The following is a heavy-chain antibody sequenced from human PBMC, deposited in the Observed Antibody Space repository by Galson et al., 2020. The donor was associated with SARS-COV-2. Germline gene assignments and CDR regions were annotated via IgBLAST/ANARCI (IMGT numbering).Heavy chain of an antibody. Sequence: SETLSLTCAVYGGSFSTYYWSWIRQPAGKGLEWIGEINHSGTTNYNPSLKSLVTISVDTSKSQFSLKVNSVTAADAAVYYCARGPFRTTPGHAFDLWGQGTTVIVSP. CDR2: INHSGTT. CDR1: GGSFSTYY. J-gene: IGHJ3*01. D-gene: IGHD1-1*01. V-gene: IGHV4-34*01. CDR3: ARGPFRTTPGHAFDL.